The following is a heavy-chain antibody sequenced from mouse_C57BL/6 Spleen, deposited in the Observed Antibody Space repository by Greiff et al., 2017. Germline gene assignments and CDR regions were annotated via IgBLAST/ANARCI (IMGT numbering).Heavy chain of an antibody. D-gene: IGHD4-1*01. CDR1: GYTFTSYW. CDR2: IYPVSGST. J-gene: IGHJ4*01. V-gene: IGHV1-55*01. Sequence: VQLQQSGAELVKPGASVKMSCKASGYTFTSYWITWVKQRPGQGLEWIGDIYPVSGSTNYNEKFKSKATLTVDTSSSTAYMQLSSLTSEDSAVYYCARLWDDYAMDDWGQGTSVTVSS. CDR3: ARLWDDYAMDD.